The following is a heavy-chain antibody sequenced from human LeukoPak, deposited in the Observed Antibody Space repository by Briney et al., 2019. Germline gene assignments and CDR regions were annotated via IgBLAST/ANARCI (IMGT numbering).Heavy chain of an antibody. CDR1: GGSVSSSFYY. CDR3: ANAASYSVDY. CDR2: MYFSGST. D-gene: IGHD1-26*01. V-gene: IGHV4-39*01. Sequence: SETLSLTCTVSGGSVSSSFYYWGWIRQPPGKGLEWIGSMYFSGSTHYNPSLKSRVTISVNTSKNQFSLKLTSVTAADTAVYYCANAASYSVDYWGQGTLVTVSS. J-gene: IGHJ4*02.